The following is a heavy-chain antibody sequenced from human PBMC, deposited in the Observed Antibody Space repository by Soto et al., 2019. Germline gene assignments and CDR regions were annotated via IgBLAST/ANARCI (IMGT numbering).Heavy chain of an antibody. CDR3: AKGGAWIFGAQNYYYGMDV. J-gene: IGHJ6*02. CDR1: GFTFSSYA. Sequence: GGSLRLSCAASGFTFSSYAMSWVRQAPGKGLEWVSAISGSGGSTYYADSVKGRFTISRDNSKNTLYLQMNSLRAEDTAVYYCAKGGAWIFGAQNYYYGMDVWGQGTTVTVSS. V-gene: IGHV3-23*01. CDR2: ISGSGGST. D-gene: IGHD3-3*01.